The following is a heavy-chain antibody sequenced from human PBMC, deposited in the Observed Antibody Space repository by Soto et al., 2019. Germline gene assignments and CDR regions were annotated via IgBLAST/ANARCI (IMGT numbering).Heavy chain of an antibody. CDR2: TNPNSGHT. CDR3: TRGHNWFDP. J-gene: IGHJ5*02. Sequence: QVQLVQSGAEVKKPGASVKVSCKASGYAFTTYNINWVRQAPGQGLEWMGWTNPNSGHTGYAQKFQGRITMTRDNSISTAYMELSSLRSEDTAIYYCTRGHNWFDPWGQGTLVTVSS. CDR1: GYAFTTYN. V-gene: IGHV1-8*01.